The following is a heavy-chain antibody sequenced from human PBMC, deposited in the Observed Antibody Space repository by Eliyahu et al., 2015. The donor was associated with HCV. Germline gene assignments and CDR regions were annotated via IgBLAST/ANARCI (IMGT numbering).Heavy chain of an antibody. J-gene: IGHJ4*02. CDR1: GDSVSNYSAA. D-gene: IGHD1-1*01. CDR2: TYRRAKWYT. CDR3: ARAQLAHFDY. Sequence: QVQVRQSGPGLVKPSQXLPLTCXISGDSVSNYSAAWNWVRQSPSRGLGWLGRTYRRAKWYTDYAVSVQGRSTISPDTSKNQISLHLNSVTPEDTAVYYCARAQLAHFDYWGQGILVTVSS. V-gene: IGHV6-1*01.